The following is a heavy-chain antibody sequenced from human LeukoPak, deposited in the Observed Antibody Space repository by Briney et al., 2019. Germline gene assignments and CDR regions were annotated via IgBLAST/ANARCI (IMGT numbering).Heavy chain of an antibody. CDR2: IYTSGST. D-gene: IGHD6-19*01. CDR3: ARSFSSGWYDHYYYYMDV. V-gene: IGHV4-4*07. CDR1: GGSISSYY. Sequence: SETLSLTCTVSGGSISSYYWSWIRQPAGKGLEWIGRIYTSGSTNYNPSLKSRVTMSVDTSKNQFSLKLSSVTAADTAVYYRARSFSSGWYDHYYYYMDVWGKGTTVTVSS. J-gene: IGHJ6*03.